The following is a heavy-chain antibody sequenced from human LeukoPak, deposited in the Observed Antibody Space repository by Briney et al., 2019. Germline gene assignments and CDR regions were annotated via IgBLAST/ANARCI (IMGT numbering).Heavy chain of an antibody. J-gene: IGHJ4*02. D-gene: IGHD3-16*01. CDR2: IYYSGST. V-gene: IGHV4-39*01. CDR3: ASPWRSGGFDY. Sequence: PSETLSLTCTVSGGFISSSSYFWGWIRQPPGKGLEWIGSIYYSGSTSYNTSPKSRVTISVDTSKNQFSLKLSSVTAADTAVYYCASPWRSGGFDYWGQGTLVTVSS. CDR1: GGFISSSSYF.